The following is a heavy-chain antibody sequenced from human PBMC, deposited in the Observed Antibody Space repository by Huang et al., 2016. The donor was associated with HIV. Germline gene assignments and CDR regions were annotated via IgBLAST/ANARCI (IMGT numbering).Heavy chain of an antibody. D-gene: IGHD3-22*01. J-gene: IGHJ2*01. CDR3: ARPHYYDSSGYHWYFDL. CDR2: IIPIVGEA. CDR1: VGTFNTYA. V-gene: IGHV1-69*13. Sequence: QVQLVQSGAEVKKPGSSVKVSCKASVGTFNTYAITWVRQAPGQGLGWMGWIIPIVGEAHYAQKFQDRVTITADESTSTTYMELSSLRSEDTAVYYCARPHYYDSSGYHWYFDLWGRGTLVTVSS.